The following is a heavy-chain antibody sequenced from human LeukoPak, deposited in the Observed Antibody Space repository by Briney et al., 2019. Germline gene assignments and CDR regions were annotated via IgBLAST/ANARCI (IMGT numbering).Heavy chain of an antibody. CDR1: GYTFTGYY. V-gene: IGHV1-2*02. J-gene: IGHJ6*03. Sequence: ASVKVSCKAFGYTFTGYYMHWVRQAPGQGLEWMGWINPNSGGTNYAQKFQGRVTMTRDTSISTAYMELSRLRSDDTAVYYCARDPGGNGYYYYYMDVWGKGTTVTVSS. D-gene: IGHD4-23*01. CDR3: ARDPGGNGYYYYYMDV. CDR2: INPNSGGT.